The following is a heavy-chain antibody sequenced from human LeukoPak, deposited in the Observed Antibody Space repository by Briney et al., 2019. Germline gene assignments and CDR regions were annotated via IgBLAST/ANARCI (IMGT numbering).Heavy chain of an antibody. CDR3: ARSLRTYYYDSSGYYFGY. CDR1: GGSISSSSYY. J-gene: IGHJ4*02. D-gene: IGHD3-22*01. Sequence: SETLSLTCTVSGGSISSSSYYWGWIRQPPGKGLEWIGSIYYSGSTYYNPSPKSRVTISVDTSKNQFSLKLSSVTAADTAVYYCARSLRTYYYDSSGYYFGYWGQGTLVTVSS. V-gene: IGHV4-39*07. CDR2: IYYSGST.